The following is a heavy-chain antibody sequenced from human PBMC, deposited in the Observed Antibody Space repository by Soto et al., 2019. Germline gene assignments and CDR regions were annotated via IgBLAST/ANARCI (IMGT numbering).Heavy chain of an antibody. CDR1: GCTFSSYA. CDR3: ARATARYGSPDAFDI. J-gene: IGHJ3*02. V-gene: IGHV1-69*13. D-gene: IGHD3-10*01. Sequence: SVKVSCKASGCTFSSYAISWVRQAPGQGLEWMGGIIPIFGTANYAQKFQGRVTITADESTSTAYMELSSLRSEDTAVYYCARATARYGSPDAFDIWGQGTMVTVSS. CDR2: IIPIFGTA.